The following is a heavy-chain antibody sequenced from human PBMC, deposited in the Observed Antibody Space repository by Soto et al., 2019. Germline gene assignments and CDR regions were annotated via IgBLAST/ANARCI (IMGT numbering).Heavy chain of an antibody. J-gene: IGHJ5*02. V-gene: IGHV4-34*01. D-gene: IGHD3-10*01. CDR2: INHSGST. CDR3: ARHYGSGISFSGEGFDP. CDR1: GGSFSGYY. Sequence: SETLSLTCAVYGGSFSGYYWSWIRQPPGKGLEWIGEINHSGSTNYNPSLKSRVTISVDTSKNQFSLKLSSVTAADTAVYYCARHYGSGISFSGEGFDPWGQGTLVTVSS.